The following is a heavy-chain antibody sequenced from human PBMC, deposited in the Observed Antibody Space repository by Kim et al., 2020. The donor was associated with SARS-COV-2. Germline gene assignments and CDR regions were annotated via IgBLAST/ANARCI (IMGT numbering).Heavy chain of an antibody. CDR3: ARAGSSGGDEPFDY. Sequence: SETLSLTCAVSGGSISSGGYSWSWIRQPPGKGLEWIGYIYHSGSTYYNPSLKSRVTISVDRSKNQFSLKLSSVTAADTAVYYCARAGSSGGDEPFDYWGQGTLVTVSS. CDR2: IYHSGST. CDR1: GGSISSGGYS. V-gene: IGHV4-30-2*01. J-gene: IGHJ4*02. D-gene: IGHD6-6*01.